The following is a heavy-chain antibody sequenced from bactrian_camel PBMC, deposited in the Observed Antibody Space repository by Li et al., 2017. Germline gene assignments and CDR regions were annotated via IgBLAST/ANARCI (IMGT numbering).Heavy chain of an antibody. D-gene: IGHD7*01. CDR1: AFPFSSYW. J-gene: IGHJ4*01. V-gene: IGHV3S25*01. Sequence: QLVESGGGLVQPGGSLRLSCAASAFPFSSYWMYWVRQAPGKGLEQVSRIHSGSGTTEYGDSVKGRFTISRDDVKNTVALQMNSLKHEDAARITVWWTLVTSPEARGPRSPSP. CDR2: IHSGSGTT.